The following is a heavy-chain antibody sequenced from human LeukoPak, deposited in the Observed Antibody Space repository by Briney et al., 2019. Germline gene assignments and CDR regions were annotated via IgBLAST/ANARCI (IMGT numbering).Heavy chain of an antibody. CDR2: ISAYNGNT. Sequence: ASVKVSCKASGYTFTSYGISWVRQAPGQGLEWMGWISAYNGNTNYAQRLQGRVTMTTDTSTSTAYMELRSLRSDDTAVYYCARDRGDMYSSSWLPFDYWGQGTLVTVSS. D-gene: IGHD6-13*01. J-gene: IGHJ4*02. V-gene: IGHV1-18*01. CDR3: ARDRGDMYSSSWLPFDY. CDR1: GYTFTSYG.